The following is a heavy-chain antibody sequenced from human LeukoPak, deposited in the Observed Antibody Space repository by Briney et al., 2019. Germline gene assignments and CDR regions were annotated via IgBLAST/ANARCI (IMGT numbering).Heavy chain of an antibody. V-gene: IGHV1-18*01. CDR3: AREGATFVDY. Sequence: VASVKVSCKASGYSFVGYGITWVRQAPGQGLEWMGWFNPENGNTNYAQKVQGRVTMTADTSASTAYMELSSLRSEDTAVYYCAREGATFVDYWGQGTLVTVSS. CDR1: GYSFVGYG. CDR2: FNPENGNT. J-gene: IGHJ4*02. D-gene: IGHD2/OR15-2a*01.